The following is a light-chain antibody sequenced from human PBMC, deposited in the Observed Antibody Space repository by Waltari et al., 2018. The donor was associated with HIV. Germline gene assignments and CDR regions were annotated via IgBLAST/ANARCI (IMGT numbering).Light chain of an antibody. CDR3: QVWHNISVI. V-gene: IGLV3-9*01. Sequence: SYELTQPLSVSVALGQTARLSCGGAKIGNKSVHWYQYRPCQPPILVMYTTDVRPSGIPERFSGSNTGNTATLSITKVQAGDEADYSCQVWHNISVIFGGGTKLTVL. CDR1: KIGNKS. CDR2: TTD. J-gene: IGLJ2*01.